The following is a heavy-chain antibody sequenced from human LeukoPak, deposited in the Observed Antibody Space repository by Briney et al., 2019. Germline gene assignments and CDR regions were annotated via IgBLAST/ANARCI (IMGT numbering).Heavy chain of an antibody. D-gene: IGHD6-19*01. CDR2: ISSSISVI. Sequence: GGSLRLSCAASGFTFSSYSMNWVRQAPGKGLEWVSYISSSISVIYYADSVKGRFTISRDNAKNSLYLQMNSLRDEDTAVYYCARDQYSGHWYYALDVWGQGTMVTVSS. V-gene: IGHV3-48*02. J-gene: IGHJ3*01. CDR3: ARDQYSGHWYYALDV. CDR1: GFTFSSYS.